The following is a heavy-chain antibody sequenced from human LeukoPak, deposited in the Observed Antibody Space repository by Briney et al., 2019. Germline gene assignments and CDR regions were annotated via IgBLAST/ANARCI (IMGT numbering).Heavy chain of an antibody. V-gene: IGHV3-11*03. J-gene: IGHJ4*02. CDR3: ARLNYYDSSGYPYRVSYFDY. CDR1: GFTFSDYY. CDR2: ISRSSSYT. Sequence: GGSLRLSCAASGFTFSDYYMSWIRQAPGKGLEWVSYISRSSSYTNYADSVKGRFTISRDDAKNSLYLQMNSLRAEDTAVYYCARLNYYDSSGYPYRVSYFDYWGQGTLVTVSS. D-gene: IGHD3-22*01.